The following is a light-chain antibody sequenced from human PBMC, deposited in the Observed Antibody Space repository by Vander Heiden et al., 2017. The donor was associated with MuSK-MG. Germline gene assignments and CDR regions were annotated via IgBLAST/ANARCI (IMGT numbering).Light chain of an antibody. Sequence: QSGLTQSASVSGSPGQSLTLLCTGTSLDIGKFDYVSWYHHHPGKALKLLIYHKNYRPSGVSDRFSGSKSANTASLTISGLRAEDEATYYCSSYSVSGALLFG. V-gene: IGLV2-14*03. CDR1: SLDIGKFDY. CDR2: HKN. CDR3: SSYSVSGALL. J-gene: IGLJ1*01.